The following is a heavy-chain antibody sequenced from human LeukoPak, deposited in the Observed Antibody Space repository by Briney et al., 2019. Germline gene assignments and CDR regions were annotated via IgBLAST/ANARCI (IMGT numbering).Heavy chain of an antibody. CDR3: AREYYDSSGYQSYYFDY. Sequence: PGGSLRLSCAASGFTFSSYSMNWVRQAPGKGLEGVSSISSSSSYIYYADSVKGRFTISRDNAKNSLYLQMNSLRAEDTAVYYCAREYYDSSGYQSYYFDYRGQGTLVTVSS. CDR1: GFTFSSYS. D-gene: IGHD3-22*01. V-gene: IGHV3-21*01. CDR2: ISSSSSYI. J-gene: IGHJ4*02.